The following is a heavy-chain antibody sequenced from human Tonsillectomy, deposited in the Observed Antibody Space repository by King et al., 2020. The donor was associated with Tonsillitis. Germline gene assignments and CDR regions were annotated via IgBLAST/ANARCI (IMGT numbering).Heavy chain of an antibody. CDR3: AREGTTDF. Sequence: VQLVESGGGLVKTGGSLRLSCAASGFTFSDYYMSWIRQAPGKGLEWVSSIISISSDTNYADSVKGRFTISRDNAKNSLYLQMSSLGVEDTAAYYCAREGTTDFWGQGTLVTVSS. CDR2: IISISSDT. J-gene: IGHJ4*02. D-gene: IGHD1-14*01. CDR1: GFTFSDYY. V-gene: IGHV3-11*05.